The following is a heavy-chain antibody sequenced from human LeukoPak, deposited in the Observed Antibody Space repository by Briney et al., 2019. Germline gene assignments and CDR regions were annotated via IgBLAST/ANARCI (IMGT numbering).Heavy chain of an antibody. D-gene: IGHD2-2*01. CDR2: ISGSGGST. V-gene: IGHV3-23*01. CDR3: AKDPAWEDIVVVPDY. J-gene: IGHJ4*02. Sequence: GGSLRLSCAASGFTFSSYAMRWVRRAPGKGLVWVSAISGSGGSTYYADSVKGRFTISRDNSKNTLYLQMNSLRAEDTAVYYCAKDPAWEDIVVVPDYWGQGTLVTVSS. CDR1: GFTFSSYA.